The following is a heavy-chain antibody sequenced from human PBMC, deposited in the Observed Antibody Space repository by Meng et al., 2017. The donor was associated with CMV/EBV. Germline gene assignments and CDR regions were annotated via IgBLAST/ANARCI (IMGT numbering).Heavy chain of an antibody. J-gene: IGHJ4*02. V-gene: IGHV5-10-1*01. CDR2: IDPSDSYT. CDR1: GYSFTNYW. Sequence: KVSCKGSGYSFTNYWISWVRQMPGKGLEWMGTIDPSDSYTNYSTSFQGHVTISADKSISTAYLQWSSLKASDTAMYYCAVGWYFDFDYWGQGTLVTVSS. CDR3: AVGWYFDFDY. D-gene: IGHD1-14*01.